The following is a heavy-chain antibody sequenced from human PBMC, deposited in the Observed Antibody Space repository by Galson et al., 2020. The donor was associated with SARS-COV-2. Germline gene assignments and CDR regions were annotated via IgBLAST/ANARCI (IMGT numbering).Heavy chain of an antibody. D-gene: IGHD3-10*01. V-gene: IGHV1-2*02. CDR2: LDHNSCAT. Sequence: ASEPVPCEASEYTFTGHYVHWVRPAPRQGLEWMEWLDHNSCATNYAHNPQGRVPVTSDTSINTAYMELSSLKFDDTAISYCARELQVWSLGRMAYFHYGLDVWGQGTTVTVSS. CDR1: EYTFTGHY. J-gene: IGHJ6*02. CDR3: ARELQVWSLGRMAYFHYGLDV.